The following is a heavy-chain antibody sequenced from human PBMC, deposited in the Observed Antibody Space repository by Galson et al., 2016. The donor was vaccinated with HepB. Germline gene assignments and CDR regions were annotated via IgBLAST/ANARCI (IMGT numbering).Heavy chain of an antibody. V-gene: IGHV2-5*01. D-gene: IGHD1-26*01. CDR2: IYWNDDK. J-gene: IGHJ4*02. CDR3: VHIVHSGSYYYFAY. CDR1: GFSLSSSGVG. Sequence: LVKPTQTLTLTCTFSGFSLSSSGVGVGWIRQSPGKALEWLALIYWNDDKRYSPSLKSRLTITKDTSKNRVVLTMTNMDPVDTATYYCVHIVHSGSYYYFAYWGQGTLVTVSS.